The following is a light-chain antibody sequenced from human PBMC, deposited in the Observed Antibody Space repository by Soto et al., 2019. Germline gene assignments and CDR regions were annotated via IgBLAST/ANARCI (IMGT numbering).Light chain of an antibody. J-gene: IGKJ1*01. Sequence: DIQMTQSPSSLSASVGDRVTLTCRASQDISHYLAWYHQRPGNVPKLLIYYASTLQSGVPSRFSGSGSGTDFTLTISSLQAEDVATYYCLKYNKDAPGTFGQGTKVEI. V-gene: IGKV1-27*01. CDR2: YAS. CDR3: LKYNKDAPGT. CDR1: QDISHY.